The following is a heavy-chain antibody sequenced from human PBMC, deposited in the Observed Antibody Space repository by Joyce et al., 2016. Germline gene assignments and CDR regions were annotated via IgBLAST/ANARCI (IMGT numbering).Heavy chain of an antibody. J-gene: IGHJ4*02. Sequence: QVQLVESGGGVVQPGRSLRLSCAASGFTFRRYVMHWIRQAPGKGLEWVASMSYDVTNKYDADAVKGRFTISRDNSKNTLYLQMNSLRPEDTAVYYCAREVGGGPYDYWGQGNLVTVSS. V-gene: IGHV3-30*04. D-gene: IGHD3-16*01. CDR2: MSYDVTNK. CDR1: GFTFRRYV. CDR3: AREVGGGPYDY.